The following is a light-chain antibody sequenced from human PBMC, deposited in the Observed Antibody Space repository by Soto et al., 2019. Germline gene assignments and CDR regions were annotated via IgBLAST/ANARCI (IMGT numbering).Light chain of an antibody. Sequence: AIQTTQSPSSLSASVGDRVTITCRASQAIRNDLGWYQQRPGKAPKLLIYAASFLQSGVPSRFSGSGSGTDFTLTISSLQPEDFATYYCLQDYNYPFTFGGGTKVEIK. V-gene: IGKV1-6*01. CDR3: LQDYNYPFT. CDR2: AAS. J-gene: IGKJ4*01. CDR1: QAIRND.